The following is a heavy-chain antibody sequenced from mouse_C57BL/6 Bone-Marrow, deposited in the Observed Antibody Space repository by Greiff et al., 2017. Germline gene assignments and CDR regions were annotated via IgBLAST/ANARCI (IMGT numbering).Heavy chain of an antibody. Sequence: QVQLQQSGAELARPGASVKLSCKASGYTFTSYGISWVKQRTGQGLVWIGEIYPRSGNTYYNEKFKGKATLTADKSSSRAYMELRSLTSEDSAVYFCARGGLRRGRYFDNWGQGTTLRVST. CDR1: GYTFTSYG. J-gene: IGHJ2*01. CDR2: IYPRSGNT. V-gene: IGHV1-81*01. D-gene: IGHD2-4*01. CDR3: ARGGLRRGRYFDN.